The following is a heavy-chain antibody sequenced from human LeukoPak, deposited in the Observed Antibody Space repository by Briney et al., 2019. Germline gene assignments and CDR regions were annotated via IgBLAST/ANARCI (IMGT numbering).Heavy chain of an antibody. CDR2: IKQDGSEK. V-gene: IGHV3-7*01. D-gene: IGHD3-10*01. CDR1: GFTFSSYW. Sequence: GGSLRLSCAASGFTFSSYWMSWVRQAPGKGLEWAANIKQDGSEKYYVDSVKGRFTISRDNAKNSLYLQMNSLRAEDTAVHYCARESTVVRGVTTYFDYWGQGTLVTVSS. J-gene: IGHJ4*02. CDR3: ARESTVVRGVTTYFDY.